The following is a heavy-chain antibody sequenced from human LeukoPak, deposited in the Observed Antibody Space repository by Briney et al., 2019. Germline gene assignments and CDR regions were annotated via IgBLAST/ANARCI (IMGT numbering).Heavy chain of an antibody. J-gene: IGHJ4*02. V-gene: IGHV1-46*03. CDR3: ARGLGSCSGGSCYSDY. CDR2: INPSGGTT. Sequence: ASVKVSCKASGYTFTSNYMHWVRQAPGQGLEWMGIINPSGGTTRYAQKFQGRVTVTRDTSTSTVYMELSSLRSEDTAVYYCARGLGSCSGGSCYSDYWGQGTLVTVSS. D-gene: IGHD2-15*01. CDR1: GYTFTSNY.